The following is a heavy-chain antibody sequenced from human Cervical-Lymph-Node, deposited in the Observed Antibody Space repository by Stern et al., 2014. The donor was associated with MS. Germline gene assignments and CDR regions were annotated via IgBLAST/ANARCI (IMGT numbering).Heavy chain of an antibody. V-gene: IGHV2-26*01. J-gene: IGHJ6*02. D-gene: IGHD1-14*01. CDR3: ARSYRYNYGLDV. CDR1: GFSLSYDGTG. CDR2: IFSSDEK. Sequence: QTTLKESGPVLVKPTETLTLTCTVSGFSLSYDGTGVSWIRQPPGRALEWLAHIFSSDEKSYNTSLKSRLTISKDTSKSQVVLTLTNTDPVDTATYYCARSYRYNYGLDVWGQGTTVTVSS.